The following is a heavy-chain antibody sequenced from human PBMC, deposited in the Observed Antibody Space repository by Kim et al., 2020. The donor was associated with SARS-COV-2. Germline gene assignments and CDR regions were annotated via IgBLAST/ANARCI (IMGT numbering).Heavy chain of an antibody. J-gene: IGHJ3*02. CDR3: ATKRSFFLLYAFDI. CDR1: GFTFSSYW. V-gene: IGHV3-74*01. CDR2: INSDGSST. Sequence: GGSLRLSYAASGFTFSSYWMHWVRQAPGKGLVWVSRINSDGSSTSYADSVKGRFTISRDNAKNTLYLQMNSLRAEDTAVYYCATKRSFFLLYAFDIWGQGTMVTVSS.